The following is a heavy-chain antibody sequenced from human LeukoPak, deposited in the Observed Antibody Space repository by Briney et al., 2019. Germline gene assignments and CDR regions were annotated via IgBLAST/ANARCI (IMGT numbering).Heavy chain of an antibody. Sequence: ASVKVSCKASGYTFTIYGISWVRQAPGQGLEWMGWISAYNGNTNYAQKLQGRVTMTTDTSTSTAYMELRSLRSDDTAVYYCARDLYYDSSGSLGGDYWGQGTLVTVSS. CDR2: ISAYNGNT. CDR3: ARDLYYDSSGSLGGDY. J-gene: IGHJ4*02. D-gene: IGHD3-22*01. V-gene: IGHV1-18*01. CDR1: GYTFTIYG.